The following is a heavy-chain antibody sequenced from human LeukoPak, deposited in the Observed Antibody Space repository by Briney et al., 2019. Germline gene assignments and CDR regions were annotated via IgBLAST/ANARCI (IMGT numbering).Heavy chain of an antibody. CDR3: ARGLSGYSSSWYWFDP. V-gene: IGHV3-21*01. CDR1: GFTFSSYS. J-gene: IGHJ5*02. D-gene: IGHD6-13*01. Sequence: PGGSLRLSCAASGFTFSSYSMNWVRQAPGKGLEWVSSISSSSSYIYYADSVKGRFTISRDNAKNSLYLQMNSLRAEDTAVYYCARGLSGYSSSWYWFDPWGQGTLVTVSS. CDR2: ISSSSSYI.